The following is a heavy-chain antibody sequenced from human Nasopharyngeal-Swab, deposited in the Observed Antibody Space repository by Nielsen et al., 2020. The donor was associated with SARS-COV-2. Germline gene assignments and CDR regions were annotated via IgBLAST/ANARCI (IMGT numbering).Heavy chain of an antibody. V-gene: IGHV3-48*03. CDR2: LSCSGCTI. CDR1: GFTFSSLE. D-gene: IGHD3-22*01. J-gene: IGHJ4*02. Sequence: SLKISCAASGFTFSSLEMNWVRQAPGKGLEWVSYLSCSGCTIYYADSVRGRFTISRDNAMNSLYLQMNSLRAEDTAVYYCARGDDSSGFSITLDYWGQGTMVTVS. CDR3: ARGDDSSGFSITLDY.